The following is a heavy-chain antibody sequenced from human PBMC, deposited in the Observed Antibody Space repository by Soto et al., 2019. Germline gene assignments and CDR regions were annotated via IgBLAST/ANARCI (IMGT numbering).Heavy chain of an antibody. J-gene: IGHJ6*02. Sequence: ASVKVSCKASGGTFSSYAISWVRQAPGQGLEWMGGIIPIFGTANYAQKFRGRVTITADESTGTAYMELSSLRSEDTDVYYCARYHKSSRGFGEPIGYYYYGMDVWGQGTTVTVSS. CDR2: IIPIFGTA. V-gene: IGHV1-69*13. D-gene: IGHD3-10*01. CDR3: ARYHKSSRGFGEPIGYYYYGMDV. CDR1: GGTFSSYA.